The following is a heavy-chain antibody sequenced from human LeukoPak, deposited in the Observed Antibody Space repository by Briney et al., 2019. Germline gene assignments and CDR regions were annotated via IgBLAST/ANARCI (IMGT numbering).Heavy chain of an antibody. CDR1: GGSISSYY. J-gene: IGHJ4*02. Sequence: KTSETLSLTCTVSGGSISSYYWSWIRQPPGKGLEWIGYIYYSGSTNYNPSLKSRVTISVDTSKNQLSLKLSSVTAADTAVYYCARGTYSSSPELDYWGQGTLVTVSS. CDR2: IYYSGST. V-gene: IGHV4-59*01. CDR3: ARGTYSSSPELDY. D-gene: IGHD6-6*01.